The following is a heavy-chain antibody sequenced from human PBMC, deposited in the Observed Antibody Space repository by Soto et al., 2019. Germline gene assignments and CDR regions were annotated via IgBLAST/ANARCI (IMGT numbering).Heavy chain of an antibody. J-gene: IGHJ4*02. Sequence: GGSLRHSCLASGFKFSDNAMSWVRQAPGKGLQWVSSISGSGEHSYYADSVKGRFTISSDRSKNTLYLQMNSLRGEDTAVYYCARDRAMDDYWGQGTLVTVSS. CDR1: GFKFSDNA. V-gene: IGHV3-23*01. CDR3: ARDRAMDDY. D-gene: IGHD5-18*01. CDR2: ISGSGEHS.